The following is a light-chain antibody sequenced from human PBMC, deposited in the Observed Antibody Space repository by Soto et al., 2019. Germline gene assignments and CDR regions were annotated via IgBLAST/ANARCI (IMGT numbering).Light chain of an antibody. CDR3: CSYAGSNDLGV. Sequence: QSVLTQPRSVSGSPGQSVTISCTGTSSDVGGYNFVSWYQQHPGKVPKLMIYDVSQRPSGVPDRFSGSKSGNTASLTISGLQAEDEADYYCCSYAGSNDLGVFGGGTKLTVL. V-gene: IGLV2-11*01. CDR2: DVS. J-gene: IGLJ3*02. CDR1: SSDVGGYNF.